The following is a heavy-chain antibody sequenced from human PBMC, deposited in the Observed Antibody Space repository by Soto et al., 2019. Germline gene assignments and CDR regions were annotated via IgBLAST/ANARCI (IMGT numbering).Heavy chain of an antibody. V-gene: IGHV3-9*01. D-gene: IGHD1-1*01. J-gene: IGHJ3*02. CDR1: GFTFDDYA. Sequence: VQMVESGGGLVQPGRSLRLSCATSGFTFDDYAMHWVRQAPGKGLEWVSGISWNGGSIGYADSVKGRFTISRDNAKNSLYLQMNSLRAEDTALYYCVKDMAGTTGAFDIWGQGTMVTVSS. CDR2: ISWNGGSI. CDR3: VKDMAGTTGAFDI.